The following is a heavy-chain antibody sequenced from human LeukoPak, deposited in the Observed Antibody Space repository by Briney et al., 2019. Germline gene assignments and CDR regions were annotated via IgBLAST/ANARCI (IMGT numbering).Heavy chain of an antibody. D-gene: IGHD3-16*01. Sequence: GGSLRLSCAASGFTFSSYAMHWVRQAPGKGLEWVAVISYDGSNKYYADSVKGRFTISRDNSKNTLYLQMNSLRAEDTAVYYCAKELGYLGYWGQGTLVTVSS. V-gene: IGHV3-30-3*01. CDR1: GFTFSSYA. CDR2: ISYDGSNK. CDR3: AKELGYLGY. J-gene: IGHJ4*02.